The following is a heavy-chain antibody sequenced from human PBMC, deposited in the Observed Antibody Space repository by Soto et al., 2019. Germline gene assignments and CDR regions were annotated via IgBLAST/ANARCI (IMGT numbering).Heavy chain of an antibody. V-gene: IGHV3-30*04. Sequence: PGGSLRLSCAASGFTFSSFAMHWARQAPGKGLEWVAFISYDGRKNSYADSVKGRFTVSRDNSKNTVYLQMNSLRAEDTAVYYCARGCSSSDCYTNYYYYYDMDVWGHGTTVTVSS. CDR2: ISYDGRKN. D-gene: IGHD2-2*02. J-gene: IGHJ6*02. CDR3: ARGCSSSDCYTNYYYYYDMDV. CDR1: GFTFSSFA.